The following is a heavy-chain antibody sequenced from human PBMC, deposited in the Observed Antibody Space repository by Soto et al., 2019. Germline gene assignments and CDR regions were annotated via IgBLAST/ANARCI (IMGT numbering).Heavy chain of an antibody. CDR1: DGSISSSNYY. CDR3: ARGDYDILTGPPFDY. Sequence: ETLSLTCTVSDGSISSSNYYWGWIRQPPGKGLEWIGEIYHTGSTYYNPSLKSRATISVDKSKNQFSLKLSSVTAADTAVYYCARGDYDILTGPPFDYWGQGTLVTVSS. CDR2: IYHTGST. J-gene: IGHJ4*02. D-gene: IGHD3-9*01. V-gene: IGHV4-39*07.